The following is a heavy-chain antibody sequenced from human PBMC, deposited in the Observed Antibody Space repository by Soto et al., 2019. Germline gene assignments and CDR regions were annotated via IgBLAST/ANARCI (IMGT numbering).Heavy chain of an antibody. V-gene: IGHV3-30*18. CDR2: ISYDGNNK. J-gene: IGHJ4*02. Sequence: QVQLVESGGGVVQPGRSLRLSCAASGFTFSSYGMHWVRQAPGKGLEWVAVISYDGNNKYYVDSVKGRITISRDNSKNTLYLQMNSLRAEDTAVYYCAKDTYYHDSSGYYIFEYWGQGTPVTVSS. D-gene: IGHD3-22*01. CDR1: GFTFSSYG. CDR3: AKDTYYHDSSGYYIFEY.